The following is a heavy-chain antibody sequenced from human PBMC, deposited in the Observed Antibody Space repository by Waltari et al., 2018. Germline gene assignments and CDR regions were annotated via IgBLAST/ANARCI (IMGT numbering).Heavy chain of an antibody. CDR3: ASENTGTTDY. V-gene: IGHV4-59*12. J-gene: IGHJ4*02. D-gene: IGHD1-1*01. CDR1: GGSISSYY. Sequence: QVQLQESGPGLVKPSETLSLTCTVSGGSISSYYWSWIRQPPGKGLEWIGYIYYSGSTNYNPYLKSRVTISVDTSKNQFSLKLSSVTAADTAVYYCASENTGTTDYWGQGTLVTVSS. CDR2: IYYSGST.